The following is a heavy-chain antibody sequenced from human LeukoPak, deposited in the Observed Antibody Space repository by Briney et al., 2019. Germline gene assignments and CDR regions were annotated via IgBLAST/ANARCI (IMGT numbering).Heavy chain of an antibody. CDR1: GGSISSQY. J-gene: IGHJ4*02. CDR2: IYDSGAT. D-gene: IGHD3-22*01. CDR3: ARGSRNYYDVVLDF. V-gene: IGHV4-59*11. Sequence: PSETLTLTCTVSGGSISSQYGTWIRQTPGKGLEYIGYIYDSGATNYNPSLRSRVRISLDTSKNQFPLELSSVTAADTAVYHCARGSRNYYDVVLDFWGLGTRVTVSS.